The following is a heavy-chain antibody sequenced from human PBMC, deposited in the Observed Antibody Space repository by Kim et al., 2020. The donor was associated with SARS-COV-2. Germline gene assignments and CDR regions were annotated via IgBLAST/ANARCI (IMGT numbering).Heavy chain of an antibody. J-gene: IGHJ6*02. V-gene: IGHV3-33*06. Sequence: GGSLRLSCAASGFTFSSYGMHWVRQAPGKGLEWVAVIWYDGSNKYYADSVKGRFTISRDNSKNTLYLQMNSLRAGDTAVYYCAKDEGYCSGGSSLGDYYYYGMDVWGQGTTVTVSS. CDR3: AKDEGYCSGGSSLGDYYYYGMDV. CDR2: IWYDGSNK. CDR1: GFTFSSYG. D-gene: IGHD2-15*01.